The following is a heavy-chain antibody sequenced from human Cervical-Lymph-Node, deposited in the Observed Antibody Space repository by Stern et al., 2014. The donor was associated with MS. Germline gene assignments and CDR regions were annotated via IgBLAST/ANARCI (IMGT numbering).Heavy chain of an antibody. V-gene: IGHV1-69*01. CDR1: GGTFGIYA. J-gene: IGHJ4*02. Sequence: VQLVESGAEVKKPGSSVKVSCKASGGTFGIYAISWVRQAPGQGLEWMGGIIPLLGTTNYAQKFQGRVTITADESTRTVSMEMNGLRSEDTAMYYCAREVRDQWLVPLPYFDYWGQGTLVTVSS. CDR2: IIPLLGTT. D-gene: IGHD6-19*01. CDR3: AREVRDQWLVPLPYFDY.